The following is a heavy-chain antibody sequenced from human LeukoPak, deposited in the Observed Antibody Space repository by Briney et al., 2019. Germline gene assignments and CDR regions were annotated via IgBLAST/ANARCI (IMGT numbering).Heavy chain of an antibody. Sequence: PSEPLSLTCTVSGGSVSSGSYYWSWIRQPPGKGLEWIGYIYYSGSTNYNPSLKSRVTISVDTSKNQFSLKLSSVTAADTAVYYCARGAGYSSSNDYWGQGTLVTVSS. CDR3: ARGAGYSSSNDY. CDR2: IYYSGST. J-gene: IGHJ4*02. D-gene: IGHD6-13*01. CDR1: GGSVSSGSYY. V-gene: IGHV4-61*01.